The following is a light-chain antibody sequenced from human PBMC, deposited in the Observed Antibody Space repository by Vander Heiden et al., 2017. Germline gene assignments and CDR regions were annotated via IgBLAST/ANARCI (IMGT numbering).Light chain of an antibody. V-gene: IGKV1-33*01. CDR1: QDISNY. Sequence: DTQMTQSPSSLSASVGDRVTITCQASQDISNYLNWYQQKPGKAPKLLIYDASNLETGVPSRFSGSGSGTDFTFTISSLQPEYIATYYCQQYDNLPLTFGGGTKVEIK. CDR2: DAS. J-gene: IGKJ4*01. CDR3: QQYDNLPLT.